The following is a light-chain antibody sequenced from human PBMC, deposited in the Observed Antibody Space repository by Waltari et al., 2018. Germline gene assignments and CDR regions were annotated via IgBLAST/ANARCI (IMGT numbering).Light chain of an antibody. Sequence: QSALTQPASVSGSPGQSVTIFCAGTSNDVGGYNSVSWYQDHPGQAPKVIIYDVSDRPAGVSDRFSGSKSGNTASLTISGLQAEDEADYYCCSQSRNDVVLFGGGTKLTVL. V-gene: IGLV2-14*03. CDR2: DVS. J-gene: IGLJ2*01. CDR1: SNDVGGYNS. CDR3: CSQSRNDVVL.